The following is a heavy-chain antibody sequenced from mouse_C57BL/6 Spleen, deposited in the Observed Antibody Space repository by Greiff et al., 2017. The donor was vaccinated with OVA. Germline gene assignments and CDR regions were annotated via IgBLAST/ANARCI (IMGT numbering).Heavy chain of an antibody. J-gene: IGHJ4*01. V-gene: IGHV5-17*01. CDR2: ISSGSSSI. D-gene: IGHD1-1*01. CDR3: ARSYGNSYAKDY. Sequence: EVKLMESGGGLVKPGGSLKLSCAASGFTFSDYGMHWVRQAPEKGLEWVAYISSGSSSIYYADTVKGRFTISRDTAKNTLFLQMTSLRSEDTAMYYCARSYGNSYAKDYWGQGTSVTVSS. CDR1: GFTFSDYG.